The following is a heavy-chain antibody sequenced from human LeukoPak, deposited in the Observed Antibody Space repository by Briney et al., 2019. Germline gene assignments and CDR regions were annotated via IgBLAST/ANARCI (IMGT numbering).Heavy chain of an antibody. J-gene: IGHJ6*02. CDR3: ARGPTLVRGVIMPDSVGGMDV. D-gene: IGHD3-10*01. V-gene: IGHV1-8*01. CDR1: GFAFTSYD. CDR2: MNPNSGNT. Sequence: ASVKVSCKASGFAFTSYDINWVRQAPGQGLEWMGWMNPNSGNTRYAQKVQGRITMTRDTSISTAYMELSSLRSEDTAVYYCARGPTLVRGVIMPDSVGGMDVWGQGTTVTVSS.